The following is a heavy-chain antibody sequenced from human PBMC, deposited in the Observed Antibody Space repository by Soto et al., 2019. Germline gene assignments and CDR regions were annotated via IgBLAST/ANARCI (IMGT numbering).Heavy chain of an antibody. V-gene: IGHV4-4*07. J-gene: IGHJ5*02. Sequence: SETLSLTCNVSYDSLSTYYWSWIRQPAGKGLEWIRRIYASGSTNYNPSLKGRVSMSVDTSKKQFSLKMISVTAADTAMYYCARSAIPRGGWFRPWGQGVLVTVSS. D-gene: IGHD2-15*01. CDR3: ARSAIPRGGWFRP. CDR2: IYASGST. CDR1: YDSLSTYY.